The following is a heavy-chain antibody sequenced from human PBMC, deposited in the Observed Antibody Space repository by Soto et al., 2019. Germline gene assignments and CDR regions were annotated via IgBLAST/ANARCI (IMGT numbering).Heavy chain of an antibody. CDR2: IYYSGST. V-gene: IGHV4-39*01. CDR3: ARLDYGDYVDH. Sequence: SETLSLTCTVSGGSISSTSYYWGWIRQPPGKGLEWIGSIYYSGSTYYNPSLKSRVTISVDTSKNQVSLKLNSVTAADTAVYYCARLDYGDYVDHWGQGTLVTVSS. D-gene: IGHD2-21*02. CDR1: GGSISSTSYY. J-gene: IGHJ4*02.